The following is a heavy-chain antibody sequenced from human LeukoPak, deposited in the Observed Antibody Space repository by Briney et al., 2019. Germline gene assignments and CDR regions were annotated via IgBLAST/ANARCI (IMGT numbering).Heavy chain of an antibody. Sequence: SVKVSCKASGGTFSSYAISWVRQAPGQGLEWMGRIIPIFGIANYAQKFQGRVTITADKSTSTAYMELSSLRSEDTAGYYCARDRPGSSSWYYFDYWGQGTLVTVSS. V-gene: IGHV1-69*04. CDR1: GGTFSSYA. CDR3: ARDRPGSSSWYYFDY. J-gene: IGHJ4*02. CDR2: IIPIFGIA. D-gene: IGHD6-13*01.